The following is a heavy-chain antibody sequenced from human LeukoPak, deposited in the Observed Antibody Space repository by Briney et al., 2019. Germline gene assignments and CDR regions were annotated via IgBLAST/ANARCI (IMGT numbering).Heavy chain of an antibody. D-gene: IGHD3-10*01. V-gene: IGHV4-39*01. CDR2: IYYTGIT. CDR1: GGSIISSDYY. CDR3: ARNEIMTSVGPGFIDWSDP. Sequence: SETLSLTCTVSGGSIISSDYYWGWIRQPPGKGLEWIGSIYYTGITYYNPSLKSRVTMFVDTSKRQFSLQLRSVTAADTAVYFCARNEIMTSVGPGFIDWSDPWGQGTLVTVSS. J-gene: IGHJ5*02.